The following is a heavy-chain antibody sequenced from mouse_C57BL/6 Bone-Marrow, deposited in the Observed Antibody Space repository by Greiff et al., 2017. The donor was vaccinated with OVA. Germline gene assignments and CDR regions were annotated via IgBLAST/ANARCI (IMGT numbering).Heavy chain of an antibody. V-gene: IGHV1-55*01. D-gene: IGHD1-1*01. CDR3: ARSSYYYGSKSDY. CDR2: IYPGSGST. J-gene: IGHJ2*01. CDR1: GYTFTSYW. Sequence: QVQLQQPGAELVKPGASVKMSCKASGYTFTSYWITWVKQRPGQGLEWIGDIYPGSGSTNYNEKFKSKATLTVDTSSSTAYMQLSSLTSEDSAVYYCARSSYYYGSKSDYWGQGTTLTVSS.